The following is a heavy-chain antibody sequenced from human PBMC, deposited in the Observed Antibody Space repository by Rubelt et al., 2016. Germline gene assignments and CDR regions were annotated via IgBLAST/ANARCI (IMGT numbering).Heavy chain of an antibody. V-gene: IGHV4-34*01. CDR2: FNTRGSP. CDR1: GGSFRGYY. Sequence: QVQLQQWGAGLLKPSETLSLTCAVYGGSFRGYYWSWIRQPPGKGLEWIGAFNTRGSPTYNPSRKSLGTISVDTSKNQFSLKLSSVTAADTAVYYCASVQVVPAAIGDDAFDIWGQGTMVTVSS. CDR3: ASVQVVPAAIGDDAFDI. J-gene: IGHJ3*02. D-gene: IGHD2-2*01.